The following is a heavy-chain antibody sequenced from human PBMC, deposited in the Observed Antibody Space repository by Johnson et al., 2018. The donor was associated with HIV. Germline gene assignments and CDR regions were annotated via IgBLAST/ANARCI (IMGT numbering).Heavy chain of an antibody. Sequence: QVLLVESGGGVVQPGRSLRLSCAASGFTFSSYAMHWVRQAPGKGLEWVAVISYDGSNKYYADSVKGRFTISRDNSKNTLYLQMNSLRAEDTAVYYCARELEFCDLRKNDAFDLWGQGTMVTVSS. V-gene: IGHV3-30-3*01. CDR3: ARELEFCDLRKNDAFDL. J-gene: IGHJ3*01. D-gene: IGHD2-21*02. CDR1: GFTFSSYA. CDR2: ISYDGSNK.